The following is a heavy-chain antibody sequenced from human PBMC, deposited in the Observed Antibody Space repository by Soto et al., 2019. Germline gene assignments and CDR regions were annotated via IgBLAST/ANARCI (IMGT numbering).Heavy chain of an antibody. Sequence: SETLSLTCTVSGGSISSSSYYWGWIRQPPGKGLEWIGSIYHSGSTNYNPSLKSRVTISVDKSKNQFSLKLSSVTAADTAVYYCARDGRDSNYKGLFDYWGQGTLVTVSS. D-gene: IGHD4-4*01. CDR3: ARDGRDSNYKGLFDY. CDR1: GGSISSSSYY. J-gene: IGHJ4*02. V-gene: IGHV4-39*07. CDR2: IYHSGST.